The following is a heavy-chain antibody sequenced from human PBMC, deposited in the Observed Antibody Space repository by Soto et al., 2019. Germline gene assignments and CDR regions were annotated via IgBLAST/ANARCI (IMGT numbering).Heavy chain of an antibody. J-gene: IGHJ4*02. CDR2: IIPIFGTA. Sequence: QVQLVQSGAEVKKPGSSVKVSCKASGGTFSSYAISWVRQAPGQGLEWMGGIIPIFGTANYAQKFQGRVTITADDSPSTAYMELSSLRSEDTAVYYCARELGVAPSSPSYYFDYWGQGTLVTVSS. CDR3: ARELGVAPSSPSYYFDY. V-gene: IGHV1-69*12. D-gene: IGHD2-2*01. CDR1: GGTFSSYA.